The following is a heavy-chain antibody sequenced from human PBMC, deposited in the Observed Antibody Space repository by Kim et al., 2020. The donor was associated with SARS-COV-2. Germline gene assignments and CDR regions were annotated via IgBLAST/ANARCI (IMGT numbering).Heavy chain of an antibody. CDR3: ARRDNACSSTSCYHYYYMDV. CDR2: ISSSSSYI. V-gene: IGHV3-21*01. Sequence: GGSLRLSCAASGFTFSSYSMNWVRQAPGKGLEWVSSISSSSSYIYYADSVKGRFTISRDNAKNSLYLQMNSLRAEDTAVYYCARRDNACSSTSCYHYYYMDVWGKGTTVTVSS. CDR1: GFTFSSYS. D-gene: IGHD2-2*01. J-gene: IGHJ6*03.